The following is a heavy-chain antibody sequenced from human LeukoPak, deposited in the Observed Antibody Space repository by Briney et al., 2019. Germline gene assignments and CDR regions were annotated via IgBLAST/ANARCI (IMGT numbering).Heavy chain of an antibody. V-gene: IGHV1-8*03. CDR2: INPNNGNL. CDR1: GYTFGSDD. CDR3: ARSDHNSWNAFDI. D-gene: IGHD1-26*01. J-gene: IGHJ3*02. Sequence: ASVKVSCKASGYTFGSDDISWVRQATGQGLEWTGWINPNNGNLGYAQKFQGRVTITRNTPISTAYMELSSLTSEDTAVYYCARSDHNSWNAFDIWGQGTMVTVSS.